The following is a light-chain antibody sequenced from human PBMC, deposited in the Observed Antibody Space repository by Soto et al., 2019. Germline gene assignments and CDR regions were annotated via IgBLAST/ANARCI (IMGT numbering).Light chain of an antibody. J-gene: IGKJ1*01. CDR3: QQSGNSPWT. CDR2: GAS. V-gene: IGKV3-20*01. Sequence: PGERATLSCRASQSVSSTFLAWYQQRRGQAPRLLIYGASSRATDIPHRFSGSGSGTDFTLTISSLEPEDSAVYYCQQSGNSPWTFGQGTKVDIK. CDR1: QSVSSTF.